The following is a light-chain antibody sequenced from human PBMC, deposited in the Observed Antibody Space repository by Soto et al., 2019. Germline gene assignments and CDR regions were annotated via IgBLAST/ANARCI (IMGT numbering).Light chain of an antibody. J-gene: IGKJ4*01. CDR3: QQFNSYPHLLT. CDR1: QGISSA. Sequence: AIQLTQSPSSLSASVGDRVTITCRASQGISSALAWYQQKPGKAPKLLIYDASSLESGVPSRFSGSGSGTDFTLTISSLQPEDFATYYWQQFNSYPHLLTFGGGTKVEIK. CDR2: DAS. V-gene: IGKV1-13*02.